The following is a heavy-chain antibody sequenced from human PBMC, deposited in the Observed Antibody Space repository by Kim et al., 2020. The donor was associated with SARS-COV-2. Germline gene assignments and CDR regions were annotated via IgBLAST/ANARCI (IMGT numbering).Heavy chain of an antibody. V-gene: IGHV3-74*03. Sequence: GGSLRLSCEASGFTFSASCMHWVRQTPGKGLEWVSQMNGDGSSTAYADSVKGRFTISRDNAKNTLYLQMNSLRAEDTAVYYCARGASPGALEYWG. CDR2: MNGDGSST. J-gene: IGHJ4*01. CDR3: ARGASPGALEY. CDR1: GFTFSASC.